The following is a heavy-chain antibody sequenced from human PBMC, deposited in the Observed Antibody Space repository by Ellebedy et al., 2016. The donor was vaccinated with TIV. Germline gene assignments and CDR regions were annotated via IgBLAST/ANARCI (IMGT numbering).Heavy chain of an antibody. Sequence: PGGSLRLSCVASGFSLRSYWMSWVRQAPGKGLEWVANIYQDGSKQYYVDFVKGRFTISRDNANKSLFLQMNSLRGEDTAVYYCARRGSYGDYAVQVNSWFDRWGRGTLVTVSS. CDR3: ARRGSYGDYAVQVNSWFDR. CDR1: GFSLRSYW. CDR2: IYQDGSKQ. V-gene: IGHV3-7*01. D-gene: IGHD4-17*01. J-gene: IGHJ5*02.